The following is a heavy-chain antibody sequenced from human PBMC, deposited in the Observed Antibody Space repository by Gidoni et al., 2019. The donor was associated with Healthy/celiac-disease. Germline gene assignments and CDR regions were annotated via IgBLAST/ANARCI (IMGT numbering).Heavy chain of an antibody. CDR2: ISSSSSYT. J-gene: IGHJ5*02. CDR1: GLTFSDYQ. CDR3: ARDVGGATTVTTFGWFDP. D-gene: IGHD4-17*01. V-gene: IGHV3-11*06. Sequence: QVTPVGSGGGLVTPGGFLWLSCGASGLTFSDYQLSWIRQAPGKGLEWVSYISSSSSYTNYADSVKGRFTISRDNAKNSLYLQMNSLRAEDTAVYYCARDVGGATTVTTFGWFDPWGQGTLVTVSS.